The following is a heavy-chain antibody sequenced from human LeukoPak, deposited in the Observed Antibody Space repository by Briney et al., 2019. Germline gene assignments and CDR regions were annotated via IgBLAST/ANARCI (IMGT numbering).Heavy chain of an antibody. D-gene: IGHD5-18*01. CDR1: GFTFSTYA. Sequence: HPGGSLRLSCAASGFTFSTYAMSWVRQAPGKGLEWVSAISGSGGSTYYADSVKGRFTISRDNSKNTLYLQMNSLRAEDTAVYYCAKVASSQMGDTAMVREADYWGQGTLVTVSS. CDR3: AKVASSQMGDTAMVREADY. V-gene: IGHV3-23*01. CDR2: ISGSGGST. J-gene: IGHJ4*02.